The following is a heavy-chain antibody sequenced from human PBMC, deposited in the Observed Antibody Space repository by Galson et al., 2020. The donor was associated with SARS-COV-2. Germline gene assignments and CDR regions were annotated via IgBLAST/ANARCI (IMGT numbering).Heavy chain of an antibody. CDR2: LNPHRGGT. V-gene: IGHV1-2*02. CDR3: GLPYYYDSSGYYHPPDY. D-gene: IGHD3-22*01. CDR1: GYTFTGYY. J-gene: IGHJ4*02. Sequence: KISCKASGYTFTGYYMHWVRQAPGQGLEWMGWLNPHRGGTHYAQKFQGRVTMTRDTSISTAYMELSRLRSDDTAVYYCGLPYYYDSSGYYHPPDYWGQGTLVTVSS.